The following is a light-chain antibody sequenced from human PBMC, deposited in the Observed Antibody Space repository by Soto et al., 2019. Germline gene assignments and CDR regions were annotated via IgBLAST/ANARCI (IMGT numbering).Light chain of an antibody. CDR3: QSYDSSLSGVV. J-gene: IGLJ2*01. Sequence: QSVLTQPPSVSAAPGQKVTISCSGSSSNIGNNYVFWYQQLPGTAPKLLIYGNSNRPSGVPDRFSGSKSGTSASLAITGLQAEDEADYYCQSYDSSLSGVVFGGGTKLTVL. CDR1: SSNIGNNY. V-gene: IGLV1-40*01. CDR2: GNS.